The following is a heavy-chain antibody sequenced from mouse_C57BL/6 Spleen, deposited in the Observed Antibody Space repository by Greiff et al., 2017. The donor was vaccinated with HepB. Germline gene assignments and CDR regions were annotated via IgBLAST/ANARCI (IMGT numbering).Heavy chain of an antibody. Sequence: VQLQQSGAELVRPGASVTLSCTASGYTFTDYEMHWVKQTPVHGLEWIGAIDPETGGTAYNQKFKGKAILTADKSSSTAYMELRSLTSEDSAVYYCTRRTGFSYWGQGTLVTVSA. V-gene: IGHV1-15*01. CDR3: TRRTGFSY. CDR1: GYTFTDYE. CDR2: IDPETGGT. D-gene: IGHD4-1*01. J-gene: IGHJ3*01.